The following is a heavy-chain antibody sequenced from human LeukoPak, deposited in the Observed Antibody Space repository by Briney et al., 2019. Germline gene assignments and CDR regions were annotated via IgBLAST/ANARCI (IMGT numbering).Heavy chain of an antibody. D-gene: IGHD2-21*01. CDR2: ISWNSGSI. CDR3: AKDIGGGVTTASE. J-gene: IGHJ4*02. V-gene: IGHV3-9*01. Sequence: WIRQPPGKGLEWVSGISWNSGSIGYADSVKGRFTISRDNAKNSLYLQMNSLRAEDTALYYCAKDIGGGVTTASEWGQGTLVTVSS.